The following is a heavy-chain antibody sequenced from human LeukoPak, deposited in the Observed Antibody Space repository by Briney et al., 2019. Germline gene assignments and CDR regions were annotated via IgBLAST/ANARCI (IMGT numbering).Heavy chain of an antibody. D-gene: IGHD6-19*01. CDR1: GFIFNNYA. J-gene: IGHJ4*02. V-gene: IGHV3-9*01. CDR2: MRVNRGSI. Sequence: PGGSLRLSCAGSGFIFNNYAMHWVRLPPGKGLEWVSGMRVNRGSIDYADSVKGRFAISRDNAKNSLYLQMNSLRVEATAFYYRAKDNRRHYTSGPNPDSLHWGQGALVTVSS. CDR3: AKDNRRHYTSGPNPDSLH.